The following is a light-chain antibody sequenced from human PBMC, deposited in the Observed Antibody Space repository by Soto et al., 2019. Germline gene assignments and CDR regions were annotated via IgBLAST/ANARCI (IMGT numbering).Light chain of an antibody. CDR1: QSITNR. V-gene: IGKV1-5*01. Sequence: DIQMTQSPSTLSASVGDRVTISCRASQSITNRLAWYQQKPGKPPKVLIYDASNLESGVPSRFSGSGSGTEFILTISSLQPDSFATYWCQHYGGMWAFGQGTKLEIK. CDR3: QHYGGMWA. J-gene: IGKJ1*01. CDR2: DAS.